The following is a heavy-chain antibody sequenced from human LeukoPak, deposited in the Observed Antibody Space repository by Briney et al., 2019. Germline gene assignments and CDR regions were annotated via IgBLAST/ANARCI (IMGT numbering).Heavy chain of an antibody. CDR3: AKDPDVAGTSY. D-gene: IGHD6-19*01. CDR1: GFTFSSYG. Sequence: AGGSLRLSCAASGFTFSSYGMSWVRQAPGKGLEWVSAISGSGGSTYYADSVKGRFTISRDNSKNTLYLQMNSLRAEDTAVYYCAKDPDVAGTSYWGQGTLVTVSS. V-gene: IGHV3-23*01. J-gene: IGHJ4*02. CDR2: ISGSGGST.